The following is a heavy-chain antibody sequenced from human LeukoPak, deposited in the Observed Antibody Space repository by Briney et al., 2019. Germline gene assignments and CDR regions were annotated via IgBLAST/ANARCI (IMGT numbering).Heavy chain of an antibody. J-gene: IGHJ4*02. CDR3: AKGLWYSSGWCYDY. Sequence: GESLRLSCAASGFTFSSYAMSWVRQAPGQGLEWVSTISGSGGSTYYADSVKGRFTISRDNSKNTLYLQMNSLRAEDTAVYYCAKGLWYSSGWCYDYWGQGTLVTVSS. CDR2: ISGSGGST. CDR1: GFTFSSYA. D-gene: IGHD6-19*01. V-gene: IGHV3-23*01.